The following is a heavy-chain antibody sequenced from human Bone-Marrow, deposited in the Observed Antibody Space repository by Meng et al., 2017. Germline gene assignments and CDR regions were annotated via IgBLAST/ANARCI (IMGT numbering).Heavy chain of an antibody. CDR1: GFTFSSYA. D-gene: IGHD3-10*01. Sequence: GESLKISCAASGFTFSSYAMHWVRQAPGKGLEWVAVISYDGSNKYYADSVKGRFTISRDNSKNTLYLQMNSLRAEDTAVYYCARSTGRSGSSGRRCWGQGTLVTVSS. J-gene: IGHJ4*02. V-gene: IGHV3-30*04. CDR3: ARSTGRSGSSGRRC. CDR2: ISYDGSNK.